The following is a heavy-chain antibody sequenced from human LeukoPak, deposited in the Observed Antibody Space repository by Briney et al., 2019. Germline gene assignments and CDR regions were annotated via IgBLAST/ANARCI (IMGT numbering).Heavy chain of an antibody. CDR2: INHNGNVN. V-gene: IGHV3-7*03. CDR3: AREGALDIGVDY. J-gene: IGHJ4*02. CDR1: GFTFSSYW. D-gene: IGHD2-15*01. Sequence: GGSLRLSCAASGFTFSSYWMNWARQAPGKGLEWVASINHNGNVNYYVDSMKGRFTVSRDNAKNSLYLQMNSLRVEDTAVYYCAREGALDIGVDYWGQGTLVTVSS.